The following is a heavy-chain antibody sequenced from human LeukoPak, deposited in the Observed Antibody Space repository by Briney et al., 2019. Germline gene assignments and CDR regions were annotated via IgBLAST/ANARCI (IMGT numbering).Heavy chain of an antibody. CDR1: GFTFSSYS. V-gene: IGHV3-48*01. CDR3: ARDQGDYVWGRYYYYMDV. CDR2: ISSSSSTI. J-gene: IGHJ6*03. D-gene: IGHD3-16*01. Sequence: GGSLRLSCAASGFTFSSYSMNWVRQAPGKGLEWVSYISSSSSTIYYADSVKGRFTISRDNAKNSLYLQMNSLRAEDTAVYYCARDQGDYVWGRYYYYMDVWGKGTTVTVSS.